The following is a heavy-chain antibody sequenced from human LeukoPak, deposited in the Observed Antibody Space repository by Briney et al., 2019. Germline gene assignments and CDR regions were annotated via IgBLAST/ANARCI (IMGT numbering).Heavy chain of an antibody. V-gene: IGHV3-23*01. J-gene: IGHJ4*02. CDR3: AFVKDAFYYLDH. CDR2: ISGTGART. CDR1: GFTFNNYA. Sequence: GGSLRLSCVASGFTFNNYAMNWVRQAPGKGLEWVSGISGTGARTFYADSVKGRFTISRDNSKKTLYLQMNSLRVGDTAVYYCAFVKDAFYYLDHWGQGTLVAVSS.